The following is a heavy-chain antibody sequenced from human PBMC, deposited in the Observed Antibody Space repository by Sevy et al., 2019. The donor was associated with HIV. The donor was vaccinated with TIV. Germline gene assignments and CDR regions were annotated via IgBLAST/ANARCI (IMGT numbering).Heavy chain of an antibody. CDR2: IYSGDRT. Sequence: GGSLRLSCAASGFTVSSNYMSWVRQAPGKGLEWVSVIYSGDRTDYADSVKGRFTISRDNSKNTLYLQMNSLRAEDTAVYYRARDRVTYYYDSSGYYTSGYGMDVWGQGTTVTVSS. V-gene: IGHV3-53*01. CDR3: ARDRVTYYYDSSGYYTSGYGMDV. D-gene: IGHD3-22*01. CDR1: GFTVSSNY. J-gene: IGHJ6*02.